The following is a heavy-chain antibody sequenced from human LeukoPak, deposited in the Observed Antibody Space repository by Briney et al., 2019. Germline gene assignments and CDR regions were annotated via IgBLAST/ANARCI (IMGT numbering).Heavy chain of an antibody. CDR2: ISWDGGST. CDR1: GFTFDDYA. D-gene: IGHD2-8*01. J-gene: IGHJ4*02. CDR3: AKDYCTNGVCYVFDY. Sequence: GGSLRLSCAASGFTFDDYAMHWVRQAPGKGLEWVSLISWDGGSTYCADSVKGRFTISRDNSKNSLYLQMNSLRAEDTALYYCAKDYCTNGVCYVFDYWGQGTLVTVSS. V-gene: IGHV3-43D*04.